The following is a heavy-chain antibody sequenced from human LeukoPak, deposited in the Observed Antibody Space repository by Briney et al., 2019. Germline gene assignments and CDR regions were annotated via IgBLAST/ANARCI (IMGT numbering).Heavy chain of an antibody. V-gene: IGHV3-21*01. CDR1: GFTFSTYN. CDR3: ARAGELRYMDV. J-gene: IGHJ6*03. Sequence: GGSLRLSCAASGFTFSTYNMNWVRQTPGKGLEWVSSITSSSAYTFYADSVRGRFTISRDNAKSSLYLQMNSLRADDTAIYYCARAGELRYMDVWGKGTTVTVSS. CDR2: ITSSSAYT. D-gene: IGHD3-16*01.